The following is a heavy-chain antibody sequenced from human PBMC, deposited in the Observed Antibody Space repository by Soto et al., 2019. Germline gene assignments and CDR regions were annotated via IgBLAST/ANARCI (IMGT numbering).Heavy chain of an antibody. CDR3: AREGDGDYPYYFDY. CDR1: GYTFTSYA. V-gene: IGHV1-3*01. Sequence: QVQLVQSGAEVKKPGASVKVSCKASGYTFTSYAMHWVRQAPGQRLEWMGWINAGNGNTKYSQKFQGRVTITSDTSASIAYMVLSSMRSEDTAVYYCAREGDGDYPYYFDYWGQGTLVIVSS. J-gene: IGHJ4*02. CDR2: INAGNGNT. D-gene: IGHD4-17*01.